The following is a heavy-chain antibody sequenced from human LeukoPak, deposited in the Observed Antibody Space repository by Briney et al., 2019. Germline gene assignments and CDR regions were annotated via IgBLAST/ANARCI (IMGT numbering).Heavy chain of an antibody. V-gene: IGHV4-30-2*01. J-gene: IGHJ4*02. CDR2: IYHSGST. CDR1: GGSISSGGYY. CDR3: ARGTSFGLMNSDN. Sequence: PSETLSLTCTVSGGSISSGGYYWSWIRQPPGKGLEWIGYIYHSGSTYYNPSLKSRVTVSVDRSKNQFSLKLSSVTAADTAVYYCARGTSFGLMNSDNWGQGTLVIVSS. D-gene: IGHD2-8*01.